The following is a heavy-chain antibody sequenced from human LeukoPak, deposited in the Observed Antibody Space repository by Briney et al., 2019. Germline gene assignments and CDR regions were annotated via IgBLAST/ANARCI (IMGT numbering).Heavy chain of an antibody. Sequence: GGSLRLSCAASGFTFSSSAMSWVRQPPGKGLEWVSAISDSGVSTYYADSVKGRFTISRDNSKNTLYLQMNSLRAEDTAVYYCAKDPTFCSGGSCYLTPIDYWGQGTLVTVSS. J-gene: IGHJ4*02. CDR3: AKDPTFCSGGSCYLTPIDY. CDR1: GFTFSSSA. CDR2: ISDSGVST. D-gene: IGHD2-15*01. V-gene: IGHV3-23*01.